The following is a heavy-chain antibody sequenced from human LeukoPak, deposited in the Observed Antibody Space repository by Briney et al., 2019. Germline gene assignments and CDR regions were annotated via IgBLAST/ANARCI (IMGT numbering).Heavy chain of an antibody. D-gene: IGHD3-9*01. CDR3: ARDLGGYDILTGYSSNWFDP. Sequence: GGSLRLSCGVSGFIFSDYGMHWVRQAPGKGLEWVASIRFDGTNNNYADSVKGRFTISRDNSKNTQYLQMNSLRAEDTAVYYCARDLGGYDILTGYSSNWFDPWGQGTLVTVSS. CDR1: GFIFSDYG. V-gene: IGHV3-30*02. J-gene: IGHJ5*02. CDR2: IRFDGTNN.